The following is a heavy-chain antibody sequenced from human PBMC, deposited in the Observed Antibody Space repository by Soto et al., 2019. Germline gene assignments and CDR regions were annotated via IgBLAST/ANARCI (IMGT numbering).Heavy chain of an antibody. CDR3: ARDVTIFGVVTISHWFDP. CDR2: IYYSGST. CDR1: GGSISSYY. D-gene: IGHD3-3*01. J-gene: IGHJ5*02. V-gene: IGHV4-59*01. Sequence: KSSETLSLTCTVSGGSISSYYWSWIRQPPGKGLEWIGYIYYSGSTNYNPSLKSRVTISVDTSKNQFSLKLSSVTAADTAVYYCARDVTIFGVVTISHWFDPWGQGTRVTVSS.